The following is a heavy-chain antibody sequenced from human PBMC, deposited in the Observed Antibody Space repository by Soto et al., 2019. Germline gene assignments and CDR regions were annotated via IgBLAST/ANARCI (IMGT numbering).Heavy chain of an antibody. V-gene: IGHV4-59*04. J-gene: IGHJ4*02. D-gene: IGHD2-8*01. CDR1: GGNIISYY. Sequence: SVTKSLTCTVAGGNIISYYLSWIRQNPGKGLEWIGYIYHNGSPYYNPSLKSRVTISLDTSKNQFSLRLNSVTAADTAVYYCARSSIVPRLLMYPFDYWGQGTLVTVSS. CDR3: ARSSIVPRLLMYPFDY. CDR2: IYHNGSP.